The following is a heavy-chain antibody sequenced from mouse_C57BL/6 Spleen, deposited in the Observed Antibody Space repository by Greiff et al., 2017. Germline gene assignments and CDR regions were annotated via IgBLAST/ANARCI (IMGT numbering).Heavy chain of an antibody. CDR3: TTAISIDY. V-gene: IGHV14-4*01. Sequence: VHVKQSGAELVRPGASVKLSCTASGFNIKDDYMHWVKQRPEQGLEWIGWIDPENGDTEYASKFQGKATITADTSSNTAYLQLSSLTSEDTAVYHCTTAISIDYWGQGTTLTVSS. CDR2: IDPENGDT. CDR1: GFNIKDDY. J-gene: IGHJ2*01.